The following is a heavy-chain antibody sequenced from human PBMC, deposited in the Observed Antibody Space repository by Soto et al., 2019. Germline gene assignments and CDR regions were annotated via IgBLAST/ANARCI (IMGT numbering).Heavy chain of an antibody. D-gene: IGHD3-10*01. CDR2: IYYSGST. CDR3: ARVGGFGATTIDN. Sequence: QVQLQESGPGLVKPSQTLSLTCTVSGGSISSGDYYWSWIRQPPGKGLEWIGYIYYSGSTYYNPSLKSRVTIAVDTSKNQFSLKLSSVTAADTAVYYCARVGGFGATTIDNWGQGTLVTVSS. CDR1: GGSISSGDYY. J-gene: IGHJ4*02. V-gene: IGHV4-30-4*01.